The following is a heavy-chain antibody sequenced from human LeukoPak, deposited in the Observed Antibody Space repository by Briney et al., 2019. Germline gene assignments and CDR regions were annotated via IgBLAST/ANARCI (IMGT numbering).Heavy chain of an antibody. D-gene: IGHD1-26*01. V-gene: IGHV3-23*01. CDR1: GFTFSSYA. Sequence: GGSLRLSCAASGFTFSSYAMSWVRQAPGKGLEWVSAISGSGGSTYYADSVKGRFTISGDNSKNTLYLQMNSLRAEDTAVYYCANGPFGAADYFDYWGQGTLVTVSS. CDR2: ISGSGGST. CDR3: ANGPFGAADYFDY. J-gene: IGHJ4*02.